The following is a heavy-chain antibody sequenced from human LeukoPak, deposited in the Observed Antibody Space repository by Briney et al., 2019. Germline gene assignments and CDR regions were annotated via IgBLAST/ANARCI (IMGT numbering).Heavy chain of an antibody. CDR1: GGSISNYY. D-gene: IGHD3-10*01. Sequence: NPSETLSLTCTVSGGSISNYYWNWIRQPPGKGLEWIGYIYYSGTTNYNPSLKSRVTISVDTSKNQFSLKLSSVTAADTAVYYCARGKWGVFDYWGQGTLVTVSS. CDR3: ARGKWGVFDY. CDR2: IYYSGTT. V-gene: IGHV4-59*12. J-gene: IGHJ4*02.